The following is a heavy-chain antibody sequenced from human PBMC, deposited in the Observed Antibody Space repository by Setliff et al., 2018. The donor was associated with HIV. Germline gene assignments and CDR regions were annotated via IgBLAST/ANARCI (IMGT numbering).Heavy chain of an antibody. CDR3: ARGHCSGTNCYGVDYYGVDV. Sequence: PSETLSLTCAVYGGSFGDQFWNWIRQSPGKGLEWIGEIHHGGGTKYNPSLKSRVSMSVDKSKNQFSVKLTSVTAADTAVYYCARGHCSGTNCYGVDYYGVDVWGQGTTVTVSS. CDR2: IHHGGGT. J-gene: IGHJ6*02. D-gene: IGHD2-2*01. V-gene: IGHV4-34*01. CDR1: GGSFGDQF.